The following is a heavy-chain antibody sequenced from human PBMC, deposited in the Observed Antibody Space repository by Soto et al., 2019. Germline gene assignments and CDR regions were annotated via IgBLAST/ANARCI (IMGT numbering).Heavy chain of an antibody. CDR3: ARDKRDLRFLEWSYYFDY. CDR2: ISYGGGTT. J-gene: IGHJ4*02. D-gene: IGHD3-3*01. CDR1: EFTFSNYA. Sequence: PGGSLRLSCAASEFTFSNYAMSWVRQAPGKGLEWVSAISYGGGTTYYADSVKGRFTISRDNSKNTLYLQLNSLRAEDTAVYYCARDKRDLRFLEWSYYFDYWGQGTLVTVSS. V-gene: IGHV3-23*01.